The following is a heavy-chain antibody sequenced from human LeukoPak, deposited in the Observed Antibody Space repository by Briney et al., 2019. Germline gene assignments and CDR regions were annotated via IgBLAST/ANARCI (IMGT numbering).Heavy chain of an antibody. CDR2: INQGGSEN. CDR1: GFTFCSHW. D-gene: IGHD2-15*01. V-gene: IGHV3-7*01. J-gene: IGHJ4*02. CDR3: ARDHVVDGLVFDY. Sequence: GGSLRLSXAASGFTFCSHWMSWVRQAPGKGLEWMANINQGGSENNYVDSVKGRFTISRDNAKNSLYLQMNSLRAEDTAIYYCARDHVVDGLVFDYWGQGTLVTVSS.